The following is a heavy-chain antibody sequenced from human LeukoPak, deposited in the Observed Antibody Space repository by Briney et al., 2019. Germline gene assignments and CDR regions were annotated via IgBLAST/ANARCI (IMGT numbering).Heavy chain of an antibody. D-gene: IGHD3-16*01. CDR1: GGSFSGYS. J-gene: IGHJ6*03. Sequence: SETLSLTCAVYGGSFSGYSWSWIRQPPGKGLEWIGEINHSGSTNYNPSLKSRVTISVDTSKNQFSLKLSSVTAADTAVYYCARGRPRGNYYYYYMDVWGKGTTVTVSS. V-gene: IGHV4-34*01. CDR2: INHSGST. CDR3: ARGRPRGNYYYYYMDV.